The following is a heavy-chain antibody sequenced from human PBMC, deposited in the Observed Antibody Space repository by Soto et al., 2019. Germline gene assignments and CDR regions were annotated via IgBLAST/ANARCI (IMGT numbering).Heavy chain of an antibody. Sequence: VKVSCKASGGTFSSYAISWVRQAPGQGLEWMGGIIPIFGTANYAQKFQGRVTITADESTSTAYMELSSLRSEDTAVYYCARERDRSYCSGGSCYFDYWGQGTLVTVSS. V-gene: IGHV1-69*01. J-gene: IGHJ4*02. D-gene: IGHD2-15*01. CDR1: GGTFSSYA. CDR2: IIPIFGTA. CDR3: ARERDRSYCSGGSCYFDY.